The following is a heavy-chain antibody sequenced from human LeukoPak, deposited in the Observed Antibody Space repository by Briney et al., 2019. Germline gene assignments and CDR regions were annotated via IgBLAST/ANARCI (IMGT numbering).Heavy chain of an antibody. CDR1: GFTFSDHY. D-gene: IGHD1-26*01. V-gene: IGHV3-72*01. J-gene: IGHJ4*02. CDR3: TRVRLVGDTPESVRSFDY. Sequence: GGSLRLSCAASGFTFSDHYMDWVRQAPGKGLEWIARIRNKANNYITEYAASMKGKFTVSREDSKNSLYLQMNSLRSDDTAVYYCTRVRLVGDTPESVRSFDYWGQGTLVTVSS. CDR2: IRNKANNYIT.